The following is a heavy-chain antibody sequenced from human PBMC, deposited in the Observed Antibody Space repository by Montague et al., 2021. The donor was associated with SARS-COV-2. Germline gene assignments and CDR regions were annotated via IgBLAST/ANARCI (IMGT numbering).Heavy chain of an antibody. Sequence: SETLSLTCTVSGGSISSGGYYWSWTRQPPGKALEWIGSIYYSGSTYYNPSLKSRVTMSVDTSENQFSLKLSSVTAADTAVYYCARDGFYYDRSGPSNFDYWGQGTLVTVSS. D-gene: IGHD3-22*01. J-gene: IGHJ4*02. V-gene: IGHV4-39*07. CDR1: GGSISSGGYY. CDR3: ARDGFYYDRSGPSNFDY. CDR2: IYYSGST.